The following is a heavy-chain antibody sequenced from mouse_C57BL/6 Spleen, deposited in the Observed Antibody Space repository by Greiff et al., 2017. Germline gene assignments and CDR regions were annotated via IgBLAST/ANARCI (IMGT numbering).Heavy chain of an antibody. CDR2: INPNNGGT. V-gene: IGHV1-22*01. CDR1: GYTFTDYN. D-gene: IGHD2-3*01. J-gene: IGHJ1*03. CDR3: AREGGWLLRKYLDV. Sequence: EVKVVESGPELVKPGASVKMSCKASGYTFTDYNMHWVKQSHGKSLEWIGYINPNNGGTSYNQKFKGKATLTVNKSSSTAYMELRSLTSEDSAVYYCAREGGWLLRKYLDVWGTGTTVTVSS.